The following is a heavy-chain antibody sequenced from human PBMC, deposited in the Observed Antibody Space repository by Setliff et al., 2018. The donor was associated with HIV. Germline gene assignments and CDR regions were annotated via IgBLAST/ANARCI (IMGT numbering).Heavy chain of an antibody. CDR2: IYLGDSDT. Sequence: GESLKISCKGSGYSFTNYWIGWVRQMPGKGLEWMGIIYLGDSDTKYSPSFRGQVIISADKSISTAYLQWSSLKASDTAIYYCACRPDAAPQGSAFDIWGPGTMVTVSS. J-gene: IGHJ3*02. CDR1: GYSFTNYW. V-gene: IGHV5-51*01. CDR3: ACRPDAAPQGSAFDI. D-gene: IGHD3-10*01.